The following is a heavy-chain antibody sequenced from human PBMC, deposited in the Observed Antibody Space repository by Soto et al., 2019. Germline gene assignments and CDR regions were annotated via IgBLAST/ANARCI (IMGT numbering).Heavy chain of an antibody. CDR2: IYARGDT. CDR1: DGYMRSYY. CDR3: AGIGEEVYYGMDV. J-gene: IGHJ6*01. Sequence: SVTNSLTYSVSDGYMRSYYWNWIRQKDGRGLEWIGRIYARGDTNYNPSLKSRVTMFVDRSTNEFSLRLTSVTAADTAVYYCAGIGEEVYYGMDVWGQGTSVSVSS. D-gene: IGHD1-26*01. V-gene: IGHV4-4*07.